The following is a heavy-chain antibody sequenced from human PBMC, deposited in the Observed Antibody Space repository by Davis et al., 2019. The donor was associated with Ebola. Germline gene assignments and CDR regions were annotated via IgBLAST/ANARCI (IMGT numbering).Heavy chain of an antibody. Sequence: GGSLRLSCAASGFTFSSYAMSWVRQAPGKGLEWVSAISGSGGSTYYAGSVRGRFTISRDESKNTLNLQMTTLRADDTAVYFCARGDGYNFWDFWGQGTLVTVSS. D-gene: IGHD5-24*01. CDR3: ARGDGYNFWDF. V-gene: IGHV3-23*01. CDR1: GFTFSSYA. CDR2: ISGSGGST. J-gene: IGHJ4*02.